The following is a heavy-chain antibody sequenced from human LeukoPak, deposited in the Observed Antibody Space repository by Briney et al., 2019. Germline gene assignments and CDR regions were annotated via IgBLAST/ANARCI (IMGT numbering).Heavy chain of an antibody. Sequence: GGSLRLSCAASGFTFSDYYMSWIRQAPGKGLEWVSYISSSGSTIYYAGFVKGRFTISRDNAKNSLYLQMNSLRAEDTAVYYCATRNMTTVSPWGQGTLVTVSS. CDR1: GFTFSDYY. CDR2: ISSSGSTI. J-gene: IGHJ5*02. D-gene: IGHD4-17*01. CDR3: ATRNMTTVSP. V-gene: IGHV3-11*01.